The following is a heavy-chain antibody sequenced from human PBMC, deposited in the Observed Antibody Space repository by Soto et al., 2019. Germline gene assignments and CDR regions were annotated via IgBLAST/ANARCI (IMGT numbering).Heavy chain of an antibody. Sequence: GRLLRLPRAAAWFNLIDHAMHLILQAPGKGLEWVSAISGSGGSTYYADSVKGRFTISRDNSKNTLYLQMNSLRAEDTAVYYCAKGLSTSGSGYYYFDYWGQGTLVTVSS. D-gene: IGHD3-22*01. CDR2: ISGSGGST. CDR1: WFNLIDHA. J-gene: IGHJ4*02. V-gene: IGHV3-23*01. CDR3: AKGLSTSGSGYYYFDY.